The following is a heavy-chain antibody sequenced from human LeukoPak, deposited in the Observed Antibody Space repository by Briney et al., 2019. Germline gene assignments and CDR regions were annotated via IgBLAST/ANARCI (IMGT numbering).Heavy chain of an antibody. CDR1: GFTFDDYA. D-gene: IGHD6-13*01. Sequence: GGSLRLSCAASGFTFDDYAMHWVRQGPGKGLEWVFAICGVGGSSYYVDSVKGRFTIPRDNNKNSLYLQMNSLRTEDTAYYYCAKRSSWFDYWGQGTLVTVSS. CDR3: AKRSSWFDY. J-gene: IGHJ4*02. V-gene: IGHV3-43*02. CDR2: ICGVGGSS.